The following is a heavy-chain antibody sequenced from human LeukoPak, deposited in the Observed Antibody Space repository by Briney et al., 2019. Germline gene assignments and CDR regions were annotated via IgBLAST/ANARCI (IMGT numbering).Heavy chain of an antibody. V-gene: IGHV4-31*03. Sequence: PSQTLSLTCTVSGGSISSGGYYWSWIRQHPGKGLEWIGYIYYSGSTYYNPSLKSRVTISVDTSKNHFSLRLSSVTAADTAVYYCAREVIATAGYDYWGRGTLVTVSS. D-gene: IGHD6-13*01. CDR3: AREVIATAGYDY. CDR2: IYYSGST. J-gene: IGHJ4*02. CDR1: GGSISSGGYY.